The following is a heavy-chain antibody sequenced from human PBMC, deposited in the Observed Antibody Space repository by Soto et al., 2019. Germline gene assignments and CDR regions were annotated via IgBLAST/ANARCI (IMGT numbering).Heavy chain of an antibody. CDR2: IVTIVDTS. D-gene: IGHD2-21*02. J-gene: IGHJ4*02. CDR3: VKVVAIPDCPDN. Sequence: QVQLVQSGAEVRQPASSVKVSCKTSGGTFSSYGISWVRQAPGQGLEWMGGIVTIVDTSTYAQKFQGRVTITADESRGTVYMDLSTLRSDDAAVYYCVKVVAIPDCPDNWGQGTLVTVSS. CDR1: GGTFSSYG. V-gene: IGHV1-69*01.